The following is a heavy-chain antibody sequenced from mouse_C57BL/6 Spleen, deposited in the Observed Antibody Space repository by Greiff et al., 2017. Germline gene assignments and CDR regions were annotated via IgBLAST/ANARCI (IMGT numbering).Heavy chain of an antibody. J-gene: IGHJ2*01. V-gene: IGHV1-50*01. CDR3: AKSYLY. CDR2: IDPSASYP. CDR1: GYTFTSYW. D-gene: IGHD2-12*01. Sequence: QVQLQQSGAELVKPGASVKLSCKASGYTFTSYWMQWVKQRPGQGLEWIGEIDPSASYPNYNQKFKGKATLTVDTSSSTAYMQLSSLTSEDSAVYYCAKSYLYWGQGTTLTVSS.